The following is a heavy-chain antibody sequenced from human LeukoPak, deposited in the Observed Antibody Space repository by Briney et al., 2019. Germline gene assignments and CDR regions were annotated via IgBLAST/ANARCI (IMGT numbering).Heavy chain of an antibody. CDR3: AKDGPHGAYDFWSGYYLDAFDI. D-gene: IGHD3-3*01. Sequence: GGSLRLSCAASGFTVSSNYMSWVRQAPGKGLEWVSAISGSGGSTYYADSVKGRFTISRDNSKNTLYLQMNSLRAEDTAVYYCAKDGPHGAYDFWSGYYLDAFDIWGQGTMVTVSS. J-gene: IGHJ3*02. CDR1: GFTVSSNY. CDR2: ISGSGGST. V-gene: IGHV3-23*01.